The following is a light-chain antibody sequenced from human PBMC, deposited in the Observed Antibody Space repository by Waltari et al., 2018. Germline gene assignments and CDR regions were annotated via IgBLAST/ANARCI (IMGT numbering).Light chain of an antibody. J-gene: IGKJ1*01. CDR3: QQHNDWPRT. CDR2: SAS. V-gene: IGKV3-15*01. Sequence: EVVMTQSPATLSVSPGERATLSCRASQSVSINLSWYQQKPGQAPRLLMYSASIRAAGIPARFSGSGSGKEFTLTISSLQSEDIAVYYCQQHNDWPRTFGQGTKVEI. CDR1: QSVSIN.